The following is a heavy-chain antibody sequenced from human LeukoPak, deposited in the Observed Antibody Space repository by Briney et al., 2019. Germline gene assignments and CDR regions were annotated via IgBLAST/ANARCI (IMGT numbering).Heavy chain of an antibody. D-gene: IGHD5-18*01. CDR1: GFTFSSYG. Sequence: PGRSLRLSCAASGFTFSSYGMHWVRQAPGKGLEWVAVIWYDGSNKYYADSVKGRFTISRDNSKNTLYLQMNSLRAEDTAVYYCAKNTSMVPKVWGKGTTVTVSS. J-gene: IGHJ6*04. CDR2: IWYDGSNK. V-gene: IGHV3-33*06. CDR3: AKNTSMVPKV.